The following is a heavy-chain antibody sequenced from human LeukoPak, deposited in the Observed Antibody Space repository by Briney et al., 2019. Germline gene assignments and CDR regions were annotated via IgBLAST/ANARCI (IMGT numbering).Heavy chain of an antibody. CDR3: ARGSGSYHDY. V-gene: IGHV3-30*04. Sequence: GGSLRLSCAASGFTFSSYAMHWVRQAPGKGLEWVAVISYDGSNKYYADSVKGRFTISRDNSKNTLYLQMNSLRAEDTAVYYCARGSGSYHDYWGQGTLVTVAS. CDR2: ISYDGSNK. J-gene: IGHJ4*02. D-gene: IGHD3-10*01. CDR1: GFTFSSYA.